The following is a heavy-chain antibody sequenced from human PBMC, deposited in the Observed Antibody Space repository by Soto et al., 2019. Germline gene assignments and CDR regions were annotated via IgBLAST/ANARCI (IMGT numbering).Heavy chain of an antibody. Sequence: QVQLVESGGGVVQPGRSLRLSCAASGFTFSSYGMHWVRQAPGKGLEWVAVISYDGSNKYYADSVKGRFTISRDNSKNTLYLQMNSLRAEDTAVYYCAKDTLATGTTTLYYYYGMDVW. J-gene: IGHJ6*01. CDR1: GFTFSSYG. CDR2: ISYDGSNK. V-gene: IGHV3-30*18. CDR3: AKDTLATGTTTLYYYYGMDV. D-gene: IGHD1-7*01.